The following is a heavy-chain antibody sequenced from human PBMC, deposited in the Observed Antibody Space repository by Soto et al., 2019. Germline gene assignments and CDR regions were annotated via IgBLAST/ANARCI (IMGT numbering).Heavy chain of an antibody. CDR1: GYSFTSYW. D-gene: IGHD5-12*01. CDR3: ARRVSFGERGIGATLGTFDI. J-gene: IGHJ3*02. V-gene: IGHV5-51*01. Sequence: GESLKISCKGSGYSFTSYWIGWVRQMPGKGLEWMGIIYPGDSDTRYSPSFQGQVTISADKSISTAYLQWSSLKASDTAMYYRARRVSFGERGIGATLGTFDIWGQGTMVTVSS. CDR2: IYPGDSDT.